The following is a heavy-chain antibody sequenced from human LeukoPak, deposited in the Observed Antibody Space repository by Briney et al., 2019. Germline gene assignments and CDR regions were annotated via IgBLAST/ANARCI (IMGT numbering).Heavy chain of an antibody. Sequence: GESLKISCKGSGYIFTSYWIGWVRQMPGKGLEWMGIIYPGDSDTTYSPSFQGQVTISADKSITTAYLQWSSLKASDTAMYYCARRAPGSCDSSAYFDYWGQGTLVTVSS. V-gene: IGHV5-51*01. CDR2: IYPGDSDT. J-gene: IGHJ4*02. D-gene: IGHD3-22*01. CDR3: ARRAPGSCDSSAYFDY. CDR1: GYIFTSYW.